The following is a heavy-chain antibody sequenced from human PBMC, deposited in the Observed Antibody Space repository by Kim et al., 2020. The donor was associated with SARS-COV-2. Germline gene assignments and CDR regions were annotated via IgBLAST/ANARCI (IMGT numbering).Heavy chain of an antibody. CDR1: GGSISYYY. CDR2: VFDSGST. CDR3: ARGKYYYDGSGNPRFWYFDL. D-gene: IGHD3-22*01. V-gene: IGHV4-59*01. Sequence: SETLSLTCTVSGGSISYYYWTWIRQPPGKGLEWIGYVFDSGSTNYNPSLKSRVTISLGTSKKQFSRQLTSVTAADTAVYYCARGKYYYDGSGNPRFWYFDLWGRGTLVTVSS. J-gene: IGHJ2*01.